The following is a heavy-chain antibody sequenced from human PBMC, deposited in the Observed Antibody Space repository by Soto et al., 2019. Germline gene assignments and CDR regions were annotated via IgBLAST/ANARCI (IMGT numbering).Heavy chain of an antibody. J-gene: IGHJ6*04. CDR3: ARHAYDFWSGQSNPRYYYGMDV. Sequence: PGESLKISCKGSGYSFTSYWIGWVRQMPGKGLEWMGIIYPGDSNTRYSPSLQGQVTISVDKSISTAYLQWSSLKATDTAMYYCARHAYDFWSGQSNPRYYYGMDVWGEGSTVTVSS. D-gene: IGHD3-3*01. V-gene: IGHV5-51*01. CDR1: GYSFTSYW. CDR2: IYPGDSNT.